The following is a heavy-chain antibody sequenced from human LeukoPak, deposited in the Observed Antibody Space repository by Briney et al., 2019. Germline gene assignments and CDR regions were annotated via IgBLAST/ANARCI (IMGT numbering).Heavy chain of an antibody. CDR2: IKQEGNDQ. CDR1: GFTFNDYW. Sequence: TGGSLRLSCAASGFTFNDYWMSWVRQAPGKGLEWVADIKQEGNDQKYVDSVKGRFTISRDNPKSSLYPQMNRLRAEDTAVYYCARPALVGEIFDFWGQGTLVTVSS. D-gene: IGHD1-26*01. CDR3: ARPALVGEIFDF. J-gene: IGHJ4*02. V-gene: IGHV3-7*01.